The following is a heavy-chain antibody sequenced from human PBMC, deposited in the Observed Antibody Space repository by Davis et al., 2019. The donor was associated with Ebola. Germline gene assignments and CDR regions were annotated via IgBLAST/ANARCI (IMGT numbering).Heavy chain of an antibody. D-gene: IGHD1-1*01. Sequence: ASVQVSCKASGYTFSNYGITWVRQAPGQGLEWMGWINPHNGNTNYAQNVQGRVTMTTDTSTSTAYMEVGSLRSDDTAVYYCARAQFPTTSDHWGQGTLVTVSS. V-gene: IGHV1-18*04. CDR2: INPHNGNT. J-gene: IGHJ4*02. CDR3: ARAQFPTTSDH. CDR1: GYTFSNYG.